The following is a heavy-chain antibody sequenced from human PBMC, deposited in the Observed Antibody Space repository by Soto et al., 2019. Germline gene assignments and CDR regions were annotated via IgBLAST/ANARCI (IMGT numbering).Heavy chain of an antibody. CDR1: GGSISSSNW. CDR2: IYHSGST. J-gene: IGHJ4*02. Sequence: PSETLSLTCAVSGGSISSSNWWSWVRQPPGKGLEWIGEIYHSGSTNYNPSLKSRVTISVDKSKNHFTLKLSSVTAADTAVYSCARVGYYESSGYPFDYWGQGTLVTVSS. V-gene: IGHV4-4*02. D-gene: IGHD3-22*01. CDR3: ARVGYYESSGYPFDY.